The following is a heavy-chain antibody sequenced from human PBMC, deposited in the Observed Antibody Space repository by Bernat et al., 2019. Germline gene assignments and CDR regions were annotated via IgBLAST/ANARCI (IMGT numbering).Heavy chain of an antibody. J-gene: IGHJ6*03. V-gene: IGHV4-39*01. CDR1: GGSISISTYY. D-gene: IGHD4-17*01. CDR2: IYYSGST. Sequence: QMQLEESGPGLVKPSETLSLNCSVSGGSISISTYYWGWIRQPPGEGLEWIGTIYYSGSTYYNPSLKSRVTISVDTSKNQFSLNLSSVTAADTAVYYCARRGGVTKDYYYMDVWGKGTTVTVSS. CDR3: ARRGGVTKDYYYMDV.